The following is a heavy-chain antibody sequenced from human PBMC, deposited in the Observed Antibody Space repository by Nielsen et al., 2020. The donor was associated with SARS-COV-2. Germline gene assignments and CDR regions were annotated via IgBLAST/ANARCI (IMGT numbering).Heavy chain of an antibody. Sequence: ASVKVSCKASGYTFTSYSMNWVRQAPGQGLEWMGWINTNTGNPTYAQGFTGRFVFSLDTSVSTSYLQISSLKAEDTAVYYCARGGYARDRVGDYWGQGTLVTVSS. CDR3: ARGGYARDRVGDY. D-gene: IGHD5-12*01. CDR1: GYTFTSYS. V-gene: IGHV7-4-1*02. CDR2: INTNTGNP. J-gene: IGHJ4*02.